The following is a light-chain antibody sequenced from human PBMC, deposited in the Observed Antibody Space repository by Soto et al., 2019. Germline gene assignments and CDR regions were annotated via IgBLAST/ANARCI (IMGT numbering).Light chain of an antibody. CDR1: QSISTW. J-gene: IGKJ1*01. CDR3: QQYNSYTWT. CDR2: WAS. Sequence: DIHMTQSPATLSASVGDRVTITCRASQSISTWLAWYQQKPGKAPKLLIYWASSLESGVPSRFSGSGSGTELTLTISSLQPDDFATYYCQQYNSYTWTFGQGTKVEIK. V-gene: IGKV1-5*03.